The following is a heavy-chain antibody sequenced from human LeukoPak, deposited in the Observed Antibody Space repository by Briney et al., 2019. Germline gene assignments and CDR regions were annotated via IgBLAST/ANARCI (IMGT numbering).Heavy chain of an antibody. V-gene: IGHV4-34*01. CDR2: INHSGST. CDR3: ARVKFPYYYYGMDV. J-gene: IGHJ6*02. Sequence: SETLSLTCAVYGGSFSGYYWSWIRQPPGKGLEWIGEINHSGSTYYNPSLKSRVTISVDTSKNQFSLKLSSVTAADTAVYYCARVKFPYYYYGMDVWGQGTTVTVSS. D-gene: IGHD2-21*01. CDR1: GGSFSGYY.